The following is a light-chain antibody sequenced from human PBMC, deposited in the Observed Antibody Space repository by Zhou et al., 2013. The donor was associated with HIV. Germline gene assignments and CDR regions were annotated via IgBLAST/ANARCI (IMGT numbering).Light chain of an antibody. V-gene: IGKV1-16*01. Sequence: DIQMTQSPSSLSASVGDRVTITCRASQDITHYLAWFQQKPGQAPKSLIYAASSLQSGVPSRFSGSGSGTDFTLTISSLQPEDFATYYCQQSYSSSWTFGHGTRVEIK. CDR1: QDITHY. CDR3: QQSYSSSWT. CDR2: AAS. J-gene: IGKJ1*01.